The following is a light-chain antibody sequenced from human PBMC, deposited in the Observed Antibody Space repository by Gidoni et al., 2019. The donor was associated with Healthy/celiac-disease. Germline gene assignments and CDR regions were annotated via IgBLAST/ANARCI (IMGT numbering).Light chain of an antibody. J-gene: IGKJ2*02. CDR2: GAS. CDR1: QSVSSSY. Sequence: EIVLTQSPGTLSWSPGERATLSCRASQSVSSSYLAWYQQKPGQAPRLLIYGASSRATGIPDRFSGSGSGTDFTLTISRLEPEDFAVYYCQQYGSSPCTFXQXTKLEIK. CDR3: QQYGSSPCT. V-gene: IGKV3-20*01.